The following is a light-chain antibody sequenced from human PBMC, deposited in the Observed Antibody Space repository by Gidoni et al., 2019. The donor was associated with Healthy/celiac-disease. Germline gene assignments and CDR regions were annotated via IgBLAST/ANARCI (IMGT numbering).Light chain of an antibody. Sequence: DIQLTQSPSSVSASVGDRVTFTCRASQGISSWLGWYQQTPEKAPKLLIYAASSLPSGVASRFSGSGCGTDFPLTSSSLQPEDCVTYYWQQANSFPWTFGQGTKVEIK. CDR1: QGISSW. V-gene: IGKV1-12*02. CDR2: AAS. J-gene: IGKJ1*01. CDR3: QQANSFPWT.